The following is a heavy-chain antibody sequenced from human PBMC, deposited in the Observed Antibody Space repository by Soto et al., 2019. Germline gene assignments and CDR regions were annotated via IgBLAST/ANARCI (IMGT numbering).Heavy chain of an antibody. J-gene: IGHJ4*02. CDR3: ARAVVYDYVWGSYRQKNYYFDY. D-gene: IGHD3-16*02. CDR1: GGSISSGDYY. CDR2: IYYSGST. Sequence: SETLSLTCTVSGGSISSGDYYWSWIRQPPGKGLEWIGYIYYSGSTYYNPSLKSRVTISVDTSKNQFSLKLSSVTAADTAVYYCARAVVYDYVWGSYRQKNYYFDYWGQGTLVTVSS. V-gene: IGHV4-30-4*01.